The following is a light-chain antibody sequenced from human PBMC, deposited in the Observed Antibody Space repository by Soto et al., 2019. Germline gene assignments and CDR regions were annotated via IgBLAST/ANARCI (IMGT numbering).Light chain of an antibody. V-gene: IGLV3-1*01. CDR2: QDS. CDR1: KLGDKY. CDR3: QAWDSSTDVV. J-gene: IGLJ2*01. Sequence: SYELTQPPSVSVSPGQTAIITCCGDKLGDKYACWYQQKPGQSPVLVIYQDSKRPSGIPERFSGSNSGNTATLTISGTQAMDEADYYCQAWDSSTDVVFGGGTKLTVL.